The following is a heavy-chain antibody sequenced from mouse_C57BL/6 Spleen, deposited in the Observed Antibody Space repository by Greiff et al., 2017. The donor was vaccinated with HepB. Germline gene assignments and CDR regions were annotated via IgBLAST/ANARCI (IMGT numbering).Heavy chain of an antibody. J-gene: IGHJ3*01. Sequence: QVQLQQPGAELVRPGSSVKLSCKASGYTFTSYWMDWVKQRPGQGLEWIGNIYPSDSETHYNQKFKDKATLTVDKSSSTAYMQLSSLTSEDSAVYYCARGSGGPCAYWGQGTLVTVSA. V-gene: IGHV1-61*01. CDR1: GYTFTSYW. D-gene: IGHD3-2*02. CDR2: IYPSDSET. CDR3: ARGSGGPCAY.